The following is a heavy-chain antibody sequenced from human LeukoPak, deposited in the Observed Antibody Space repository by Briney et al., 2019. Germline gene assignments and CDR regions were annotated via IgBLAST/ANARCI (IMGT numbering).Heavy chain of an antibody. CDR2: IKQDGGEN. J-gene: IGHJ4*02. Sequence: PGGSLRLSCEASGFTFNNYWMSWVRQAPGKGLEWVANIKQDGGENYYVDSVKGRFTISRDNAKNSLYLQMNSLGAEDTAVYYCARGGRAVAVGYWGQGTLVTVSS. CDR1: GFTFNNYW. CDR3: ARGGRAVAVGY. D-gene: IGHD6-19*01. V-gene: IGHV3-7*01.